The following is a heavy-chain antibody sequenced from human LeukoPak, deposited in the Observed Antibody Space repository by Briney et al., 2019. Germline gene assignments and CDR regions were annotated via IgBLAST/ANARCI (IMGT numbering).Heavy chain of an antibody. V-gene: IGHV4-59*08. CDR2: VYYSGST. CDR3: ARHFAPFRLGPHFDS. J-gene: IGHJ4*02. Sequence: SETLSLTCTVSGGSISSYYWSWIRQPPGKGLEWIGYVYYSGSTHYNPSLKSRVTISVDTSKNQFSLNLSSVTATDTALYCCARHFAPFRLGPHFDSWGQGTLVTVSS. D-gene: IGHD1-14*01. CDR1: GGSISSYY.